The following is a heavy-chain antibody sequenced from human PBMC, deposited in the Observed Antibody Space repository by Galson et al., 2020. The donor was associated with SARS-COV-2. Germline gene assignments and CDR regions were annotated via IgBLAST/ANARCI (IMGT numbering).Heavy chain of an antibody. CDR3: ARDWSTSRRGAFDI. Sequence: ASVKVSCKSSGYTFNTYGISWVRQAPGQGLEWMGWISPNSGNTYYAQKFQGRVTLTRDKFTSTVYMDLRGLTSDDTAMYFCARDWSTSRRGAFDIWGQGTQVTVSS. D-gene: IGHD3-3*01. CDR1: GYTFNTYG. V-gene: IGHV1-18*01. CDR2: ISPNSGNT. J-gene: IGHJ3*02.